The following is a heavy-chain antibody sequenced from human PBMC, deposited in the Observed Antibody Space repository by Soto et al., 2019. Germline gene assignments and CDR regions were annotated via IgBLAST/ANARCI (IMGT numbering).Heavy chain of an antibody. V-gene: IGHV1-8*01. CDR1: GYTFTSYD. Sequence: QVQLVQSGAEVKKPGASVKVSCKASGYTFTSYDINWVRQATGQGLEWMGWMNPNSGNTGYAQKFQGRVTMTRNTSKSTAYMELSSLRSEDTAVYYCASAPNRYCSSTSCYRHYYYMDVWGKGTTVTVSS. J-gene: IGHJ6*03. CDR2: MNPNSGNT. D-gene: IGHD2-2*01. CDR3: ASAPNRYCSSTSCYRHYYYMDV.